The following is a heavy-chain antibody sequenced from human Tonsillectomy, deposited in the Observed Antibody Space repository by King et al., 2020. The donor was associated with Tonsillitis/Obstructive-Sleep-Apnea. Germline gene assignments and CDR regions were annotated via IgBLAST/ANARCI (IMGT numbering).Heavy chain of an antibody. Sequence: VQLVESGAEVKKPGGSLRISCKGSGYSFTTSWISWVRQMPGKGLEWLGRFDPIDFYTNYSPSSQGHVTTSADKSISPAYLQWSSLKASDTAMYYCARLSRTIPAARGWFDPWGQGTLVTVSS. D-gene: IGHD2-2*01. J-gene: IGHJ5*02. V-gene: IGHV5-10-1*03. CDR1: GYSFTTSW. CDR2: FDPIDFYT. CDR3: ARLSRTIPAARGWFDP.